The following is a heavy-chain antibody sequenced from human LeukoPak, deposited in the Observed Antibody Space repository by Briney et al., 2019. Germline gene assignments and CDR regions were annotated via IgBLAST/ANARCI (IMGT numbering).Heavy chain of an antibody. CDR3: ARVLWRDIVVVPAAFAFDY. CDR1: GFTFSSYS. J-gene: IGHJ4*02. V-gene: IGHV3-21*01. Sequence: GGSLRLSCAASGFTFSSYSMNWVRQAPGKGLEWVSSISSSSSYIYYADSVKGRFTISRDNAKNSLYLQMNSLRAEDTAVYYCARVLWRDIVVVPAAFAFDYWGQGTLVTVSS. D-gene: IGHD2-2*01. CDR2: ISSSSSYI.